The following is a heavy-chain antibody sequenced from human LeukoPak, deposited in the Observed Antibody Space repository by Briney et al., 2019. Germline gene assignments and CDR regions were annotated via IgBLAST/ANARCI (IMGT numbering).Heavy chain of an antibody. Sequence: SETLSLTCAVYGGSFSGYYWSWLRQPPGKGLEWIGEINHSGSTNYNPSLKSRVTISVDTSKNQISLKLSSVTAADTAVYYCARDDSSGYFPYWGQGTLVTVSS. CDR1: GGSFSGYY. D-gene: IGHD3-22*01. V-gene: IGHV4-34*01. CDR3: ARDDSSGYFPY. J-gene: IGHJ4*02. CDR2: INHSGST.